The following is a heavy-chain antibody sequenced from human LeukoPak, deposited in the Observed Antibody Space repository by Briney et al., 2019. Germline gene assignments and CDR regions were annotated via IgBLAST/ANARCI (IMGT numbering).Heavy chain of an antibody. V-gene: IGHV3-23*01. Sequence: GGSLRLSCAASGFTFSTSAMTWVRQSPGKGLEWVSGIGNSAGSTYYADSVKGRFTISRDNSKNTLYLQMNSLRDEDAAVYYCVTSLVGAGYWGRGTLVTVSS. CDR1: GFTFSTSA. CDR3: VTSLVGAGY. J-gene: IGHJ4*02. D-gene: IGHD1-26*01. CDR2: IGNSAGST.